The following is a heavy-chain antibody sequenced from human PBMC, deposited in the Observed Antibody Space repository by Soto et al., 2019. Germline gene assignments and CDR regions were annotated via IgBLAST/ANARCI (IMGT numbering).Heavy chain of an antibody. CDR3: ARGRPGTNDY. CDR1: GGSVTNSSYY. V-gene: IGHV4-39*02. CDR2: VYYRGRS. D-gene: IGHD6-13*01. Sequence: SETLSLTCTVSGGSVTNSSYYWGWIRQSPGKGLEWIGSVYYRGRSYSKSSVKSRFTISRDNAKNSLYLQMNSLRAEDTAVYYCARGRPGTNDYWGQGTLVTVSS. J-gene: IGHJ4*02.